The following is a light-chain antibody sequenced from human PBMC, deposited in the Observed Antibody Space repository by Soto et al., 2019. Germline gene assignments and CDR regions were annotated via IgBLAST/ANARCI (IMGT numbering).Light chain of an antibody. Sequence: DIQMTQSPSSLSASVGDRVIITCRASQSISRYLNWYQLRPGKAPKLLISAASSLQSGVPSRFSGSGPGTDFSLTISSLQPEDFATYCCLQIYSTPYTFGQGTKLEIK. J-gene: IGKJ2*01. CDR2: AAS. V-gene: IGKV1-39*01. CDR1: QSISRY. CDR3: LQIYSTPYT.